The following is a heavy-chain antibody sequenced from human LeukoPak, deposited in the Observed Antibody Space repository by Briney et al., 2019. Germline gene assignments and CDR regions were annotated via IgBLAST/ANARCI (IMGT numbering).Heavy chain of an antibody. CDR3: ARVMGYSSSWYPYYYMDV. Sequence: ASETLSLTCTVSGGSISSYYWSWIRQPAGKGLEWLGRIYTSGSTYYNPSLKSRVTISVDTSKNQFSLKLSSVTAADTAVYYCARVMGYSSSWYPYYYMDVWGKGTTVTISS. CDR1: GGSISSYY. V-gene: IGHV4-4*07. CDR2: IYTSGST. D-gene: IGHD6-13*01. J-gene: IGHJ6*03.